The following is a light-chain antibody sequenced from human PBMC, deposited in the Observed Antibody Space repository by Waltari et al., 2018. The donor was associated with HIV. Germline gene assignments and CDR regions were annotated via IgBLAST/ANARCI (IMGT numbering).Light chain of an antibody. J-gene: IGLJ3*02. V-gene: IGLV1-47*01. CDR1: SSNIGDNY. CDR3: AAWDDSLSGWV. CDR2: RNS. Sequence: QSALTQPPSTSGTPGQTVTIPCSGSSSNIGDNYVSWYQQLPGTAPKLLIYRNSARPSGVRDRCSGSKAGTSASLAINDLRSEDEAEYHCAAWDDSLSGWVFGGGTNLTVL.